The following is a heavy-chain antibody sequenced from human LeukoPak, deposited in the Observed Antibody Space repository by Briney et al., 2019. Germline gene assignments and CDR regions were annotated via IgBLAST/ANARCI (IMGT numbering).Heavy chain of an antibody. J-gene: IGHJ6*02. CDR1: GGSISSGDYY. CDR3: ARGFYKTAARDGYNFLNWGSNYYYGMDV. CDR2: IYYSGST. V-gene: IGHV4-30-4*01. D-gene: IGHD5-24*01. Sequence: SQTLSLTCTVSGGSISSGDYYWSWIRQPPGKGLEWIGYIYYSGSTYYNPSLKSRVTISVDTSKNQFSLKLSSVTAADTAVYCCARGFYKTAARDGYNFLNWGSNYYYGMDVWGQGTTVTVSS.